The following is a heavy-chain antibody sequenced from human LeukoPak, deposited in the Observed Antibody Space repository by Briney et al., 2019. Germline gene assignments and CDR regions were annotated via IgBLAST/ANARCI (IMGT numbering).Heavy chain of an antibody. CDR1: GSTFTSYT. D-gene: IGHD6-19*01. CDR3: ARDLPRSETGGWYRYYYGMDV. J-gene: IGHJ6*04. Sequence: ASVKVSSTASGSTFTSYTISWVRHAPGQGLEWMGGIIPIFGTANYAQKFQGRVTITADESTSTAYMELSSLRSEDTAVYYCARDLPRSETGGWYRYYYGMDVWGKGTTVTVSS. CDR2: IIPIFGTA. V-gene: IGHV1-69*13.